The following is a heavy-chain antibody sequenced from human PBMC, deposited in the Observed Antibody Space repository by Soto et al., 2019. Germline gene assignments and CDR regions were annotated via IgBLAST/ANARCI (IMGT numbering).Heavy chain of an antibody. V-gene: IGHV3-23*01. CDR3: AKDLIDYSNSYFDY. CDR2: ITSVGYT. Sequence: PGGSLRLSCAVSGFSFSNYAMSWVRQAPGKGLEWVAAITSVGYTYYVDSLKGRFTISRDNSKNTLFLQMNSLRAEDTAVYYCAKDLIDYSNSYFDYWGQGPLVTVSS. CDR1: GFSFSNYA. D-gene: IGHD4-4*01. J-gene: IGHJ4*02.